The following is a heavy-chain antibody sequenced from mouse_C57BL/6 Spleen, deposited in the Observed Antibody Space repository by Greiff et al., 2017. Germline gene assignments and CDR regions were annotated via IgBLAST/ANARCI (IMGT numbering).Heavy chain of an antibody. CDR3: AGQRFAY. Sequence: QVQLKESGPGLVAPSQSLSITCTVSGFSLPSYGVDWVRQSPGKGLEWLGVLWGVGSTHSNSALKSRRSISKDNSKSQVFIKMNSLQTVDTAMYYCAGQRFAYWGQGTLVTVSA. CDR1: GFSLPSYG. J-gene: IGHJ3*01. D-gene: IGHD3-3*01. CDR2: LWGVGST. V-gene: IGHV2-6*01.